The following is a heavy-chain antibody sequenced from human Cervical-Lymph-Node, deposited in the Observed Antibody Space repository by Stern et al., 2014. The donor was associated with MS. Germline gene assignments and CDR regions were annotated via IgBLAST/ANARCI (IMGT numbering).Heavy chain of an antibody. CDR1: GFSFPDYY. CDR2: ISSSGDLI. CDR3: ARALGSYDDS. J-gene: IGHJ5*01. Sequence: VQLVESGGGLVKPGGSLRLSCAASGFSFPDYYMTWVRQAPGKGLEWLSYISSSGDLINYADSVRGRFTSSRDNAKKSLCLQMCSLRAEDTAVYCCARALGSYDDSWGQGTLVTVSS. D-gene: IGHD3-10*01. V-gene: IGHV3-11*01.